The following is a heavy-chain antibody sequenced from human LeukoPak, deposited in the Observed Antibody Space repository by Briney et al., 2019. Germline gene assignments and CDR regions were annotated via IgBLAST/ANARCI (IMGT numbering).Heavy chain of an antibody. CDR3: AREHDGGEWGRAFDI. V-gene: IGHV3-9*01. CDR2: ISWNSGSI. D-gene: IGHD2-21*01. CDR1: GFTFDDYA. J-gene: IGHJ3*02. Sequence: PGGSLRLSCAASGFTFDDYAMHWVRQAPGKGLEWVSGISWNSGSIGYADSVKGRFTISRDNAKNSLYLQLNGLRAEDTGLYYCAREHDGGEWGRAFDIWGQGTMVTVSS.